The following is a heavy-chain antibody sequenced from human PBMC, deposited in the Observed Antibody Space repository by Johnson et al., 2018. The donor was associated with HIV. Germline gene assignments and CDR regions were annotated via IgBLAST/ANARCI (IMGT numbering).Heavy chain of an antibody. V-gene: IGHV3-20*04. J-gene: IGHJ3*02. D-gene: IGHD2-15*01. Sequence: EVQLVESGGGLVKPGGSLRLSCAASGFTFDDYGMTWVRQAPGKGLEWVSGINWNGGSTTYADSVKGRFTISRDNAKNSLYLQMNSLRAEDTAFYYCATESRYCSGGSCQDAFDIWGPGTMVTVSS. CDR2: INWNGGST. CDR3: ATESRYCSGGSCQDAFDI. CDR1: GFTFDDYG.